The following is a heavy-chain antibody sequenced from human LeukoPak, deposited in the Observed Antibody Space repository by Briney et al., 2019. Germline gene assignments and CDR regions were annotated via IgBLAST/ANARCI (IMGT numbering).Heavy chain of an antibody. D-gene: IGHD3-10*01. CDR2: ISWNSGSI. V-gene: IGHV3-9*01. CDR1: GFTFDDYA. J-gene: IGHJ4*02. Sequence: PGGSLRLSCAASGFTFDDYAMHWVRQAPGKGLEWVSGISWNSGSIGYADSVKGRFTISRDNAKNSPYLQMNSLRAEDTALYYCAKGRRGVRGATDYWGQGTLVTVSS. CDR3: AKGRRGVRGATDY.